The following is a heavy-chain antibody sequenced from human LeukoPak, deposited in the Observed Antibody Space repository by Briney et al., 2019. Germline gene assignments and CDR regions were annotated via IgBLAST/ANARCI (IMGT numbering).Heavy chain of an antibody. Sequence: PGGSLRLSCAASGFTSQNYAIHWVRQGPGKGLEWVSGLDLNSGRIDYADSVKGRFTLSRDNAQNSLYLQMNSLRAEDTAVYYCARDYDHSFDYWGQGILVTVSS. V-gene: IGHV3-9*02. CDR3: ARDYDHSFDY. J-gene: IGHJ4*02. CDR1: GFTSQNYA. D-gene: IGHD4-17*01. CDR2: LDLNSGRI.